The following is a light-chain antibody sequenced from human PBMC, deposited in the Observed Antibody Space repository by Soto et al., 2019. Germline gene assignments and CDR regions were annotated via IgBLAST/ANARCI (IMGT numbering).Light chain of an antibody. V-gene: IGKV3-20*01. Sequence: EIVLSQSPGTLSLTPGERATLSCRASHTISSSYLAWYQQKPGQAPRLLIYGASSRATGIPDRFSGSGSGTDFTLTISRLEPEDFAVYYCQQYGSSPWTFGQGSKVAIK. CDR1: HTISSSY. CDR2: GAS. CDR3: QQYGSSPWT. J-gene: IGKJ1*01.